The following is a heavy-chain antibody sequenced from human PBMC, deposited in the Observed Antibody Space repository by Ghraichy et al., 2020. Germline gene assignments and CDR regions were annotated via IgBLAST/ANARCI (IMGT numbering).Heavy chain of an antibody. V-gene: IGHV4-31*03. D-gene: IGHD6-19*01. CDR3: ARQIAVAGSSPFDY. J-gene: IGHJ4*02. Sequence: SETLSLTCTVSGGSISSGGYYWSWIRQHPGKGLEWIGYIYYSGTTYYNPFLKSRVTISVDTSKNQFSLKVTSVTAADTAVYYCARQIAVAGSSPFDYWGQGTLVTVSS. CDR1: GGSISSGGYY. CDR2: IYYSGTT.